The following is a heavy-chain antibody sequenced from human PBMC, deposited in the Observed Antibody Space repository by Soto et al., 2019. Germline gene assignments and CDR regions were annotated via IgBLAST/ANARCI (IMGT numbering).Heavy chain of an antibody. CDR1: GFTFSIYA. V-gene: IGHV3-30-3*01. J-gene: IGHJ4*02. Sequence: PGGSLRLSCAASGFTFSIYAMHWVRQAPGKGLEWVAVISYDGSNKYYADSVKGRFTISRDNSKNTLYLQMNSLRAEDTAVYYCAGSTSWIQLWVPFDYWGPGTLVTVSS. CDR3: AGSTSWIQLWVPFDY. CDR2: ISYDGSNK. D-gene: IGHD5-18*01.